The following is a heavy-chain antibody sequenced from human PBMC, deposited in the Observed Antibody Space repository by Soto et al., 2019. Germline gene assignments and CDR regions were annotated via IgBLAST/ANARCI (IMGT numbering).Heavy chain of an antibody. D-gene: IGHD1-1*01. CDR3: ATSTSPFGTGTVFDY. Sequence: LRLSCAASGFTFSSYVMHWFRQAPVRGLEWVGVISYDGSNKYYTDSVKGQLTTSRDNSNNTLYLQMNRLRAEDTAVYYCATSTSPFGTGTVFDYWGQGTLVTVSS. V-gene: IGHV3-30*03. J-gene: IGHJ4*02. CDR1: GFTFSSYV. CDR2: ISYDGSNK.